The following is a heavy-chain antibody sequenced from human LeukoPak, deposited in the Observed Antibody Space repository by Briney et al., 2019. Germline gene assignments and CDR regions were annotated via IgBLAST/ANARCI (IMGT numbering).Heavy chain of an antibody. V-gene: IGHV3-48*04. D-gene: IGHD3-10*01. CDR1: GFTFSNYI. CDR2: ISSTNTI. Sequence: PGGSLRLSCAASGFTFSNYIMTWVRQAPGKGLEWVSYISSTNTIYYADSVRGRFTISRDNAKNSLYLQMNSLRAEDTAVYYCARLWFGFDPWGQGTLVSVSS. CDR3: ARLWFGFDP. J-gene: IGHJ5*02.